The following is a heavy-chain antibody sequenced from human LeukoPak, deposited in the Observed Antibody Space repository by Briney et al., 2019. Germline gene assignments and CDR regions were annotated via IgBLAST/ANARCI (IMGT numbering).Heavy chain of an antibody. J-gene: IGHJ4*02. CDR2: IKQDGSEK. CDR1: GFTFSSYW. Sequence: GGSLRLSCAASGFTFSSYWMSWVRQAPGKGVEWVANIKQDGSEKYYVDSVKGRFTISRDNAKNSLYLQMNSLRAEDTAVYYCARENGVRPFDYWGQGTLVTVSS. D-gene: IGHD3-10*01. CDR3: ARENGVRPFDY. V-gene: IGHV3-7*01.